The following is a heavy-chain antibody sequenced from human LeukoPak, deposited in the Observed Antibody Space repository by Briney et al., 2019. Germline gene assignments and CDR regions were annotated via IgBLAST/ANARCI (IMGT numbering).Heavy chain of an antibody. CDR3: ARRYGDNGAGFDY. J-gene: IGHJ4*02. V-gene: IGHV3-23*01. Sequence: GGSLRLSCAASGFTFSDFAMTWVRQAPGKGLEWVSAIRGGGDSTSYADSGKGRFTISRDNSKNTLYLQMSSLRAEDTAVYYCARRYGDNGAGFDYWGQGTLVTVSS. CDR1: GFTFSDFA. D-gene: IGHD2-21*02. CDR2: IRGGGDST.